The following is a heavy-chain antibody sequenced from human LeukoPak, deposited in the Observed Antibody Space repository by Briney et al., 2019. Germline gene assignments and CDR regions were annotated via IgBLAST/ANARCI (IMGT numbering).Heavy chain of an antibody. CDR1: GYTFTDYG. Sequence: GASVKVSCKTSGYTFTDYGFSWVRQAPGQGLVWMGWISPYNGNTRYTQKFQDRVTMTTDTSAGTAYMELRSLRSDDTAVYYCARDPRHMVTTKYNAFDIWGQGTMVTVSS. J-gene: IGHJ3*02. V-gene: IGHV1-18*01. CDR3: ARDPRHMVTTKYNAFDI. D-gene: IGHD4-17*01. CDR2: ISPYNGNT.